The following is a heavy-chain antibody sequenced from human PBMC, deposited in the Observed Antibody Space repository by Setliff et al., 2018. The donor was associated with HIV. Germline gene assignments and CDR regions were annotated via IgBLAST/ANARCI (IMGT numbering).Heavy chain of an antibody. Sequence: SETLSLTCTVSNGSIGSFYWTWIRQPPGKELEWIGYIYSSGSTNYNPSLKSRVTISVDTSKNQFSLKLSSVTAADTAVYYCAREHFWSGYYSYDAFDIWGQGTMVTVSS. J-gene: IGHJ3*02. CDR2: IYSSGST. D-gene: IGHD3-3*02. CDR1: NGSIGSFY. CDR3: AREHFWSGYYSYDAFDI. V-gene: IGHV4-4*08.